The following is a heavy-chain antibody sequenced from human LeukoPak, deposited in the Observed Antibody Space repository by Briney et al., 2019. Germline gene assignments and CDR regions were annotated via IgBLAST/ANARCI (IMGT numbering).Heavy chain of an antibody. D-gene: IGHD2-8*02. J-gene: IGHJ4*02. CDR2: IIPIFGTA. Sequence: ASVKVSCKASGGTFSSYAISWVRQAPGQGLEWMGGIIPIFGTASYAQKFQGRVTITTDESTSTAYMELSSLRSEDTAVYYCASSPEDIVLAPLDYWGQGTLVTVSS. V-gene: IGHV1-69*05. CDR1: GGTFSSYA. CDR3: ASSPEDIVLAPLDY.